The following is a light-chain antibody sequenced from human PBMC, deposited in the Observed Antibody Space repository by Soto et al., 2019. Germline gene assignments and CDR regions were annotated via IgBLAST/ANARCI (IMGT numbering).Light chain of an antibody. CDR2: GTS. J-gene: IGKJ1*01. Sequence: EIVLTQSPGTLSLSPWERATLSCRASQSVRSSYLAWYQQKPGQAPRLLIYGTSSRATAIPDRFSGSGSGTDVTHTISRREHEDLAVYYCQQYGSSSWTFGQGTKVEI. V-gene: IGKV3-20*01. CDR1: QSVRSSY. CDR3: QQYGSSSWT.